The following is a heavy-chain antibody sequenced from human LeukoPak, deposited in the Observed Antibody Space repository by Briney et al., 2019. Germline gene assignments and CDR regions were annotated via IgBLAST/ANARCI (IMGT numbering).Heavy chain of an antibody. V-gene: IGHV3-30*04. CDR3: ARGSPTIFGVVTQD. CDR2: ISYDGSNK. J-gene: IGHJ4*02. CDR1: GFTFSSYA. D-gene: IGHD3-3*01. Sequence: GGSLRLSCAASGFTFSSYAMHWVRQAPGKGLEGVAVISYDGSNKYYADSVKGRFTISRDNSKNTLYLQMNSLRAEDTAVYYCARGSPTIFGVVTQDWGQGTLVTVSS.